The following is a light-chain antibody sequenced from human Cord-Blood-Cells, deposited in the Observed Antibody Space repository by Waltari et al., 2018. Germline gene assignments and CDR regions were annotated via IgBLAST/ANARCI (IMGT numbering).Light chain of an antibody. CDR2: EVS. CDR1: RSDVGGYNY. V-gene: IGLV2-8*01. Sequence: QSARTQPPSASGSPGPSVTISCTGTRSDVGGYNYVSWYQQHPGKAPKLMIYEVSKRPSGVPDRFSGSKSGNTASLTVSGLQAEDEADYYCSSYAGSNNWVFGGGTKLTVL. J-gene: IGLJ3*02. CDR3: SSYAGSNNWV.